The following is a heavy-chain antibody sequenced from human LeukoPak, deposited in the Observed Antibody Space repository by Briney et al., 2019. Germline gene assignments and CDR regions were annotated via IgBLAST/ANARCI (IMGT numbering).Heavy chain of an antibody. Sequence: SETLSLTCTVSGGSISSYYWSWVRQPPGKGLEWIGYIYYSGSTNYNPSLKSRVTISVDTSKNQFSLKLSSVTAADTAVYYCARAEGLWDSSGYSGLDYWGQGTLVTVSS. D-gene: IGHD3-22*01. CDR1: GGSISSYY. CDR2: IYYSGST. J-gene: IGHJ4*02. CDR3: ARAEGLWDSSGYSGLDY. V-gene: IGHV4-59*01.